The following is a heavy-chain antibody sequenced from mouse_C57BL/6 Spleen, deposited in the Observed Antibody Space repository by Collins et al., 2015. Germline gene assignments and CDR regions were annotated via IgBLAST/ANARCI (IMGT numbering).Heavy chain of an antibody. CDR2: ISYDGSN. D-gene: IGHD1-1*01. CDR3: AREGDYYGTDWYFDV. J-gene: IGHJ1*03. Sequence: DVQLQESGPGLVKPSQSLSLTCSVTGYSITSGYYWNWIRQFPGNKLEWMGYISYDGSNNYNPSLKNRISITRDTSKNQFFLKLNSVTTEDTATYYCAREGDYYGTDWYFDVWGTGTTVTVSS. V-gene: IGHV3-6*01. CDR1: GYSITSGYY.